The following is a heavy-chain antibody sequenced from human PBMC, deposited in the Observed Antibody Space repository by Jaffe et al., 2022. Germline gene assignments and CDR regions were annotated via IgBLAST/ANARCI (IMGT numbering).Heavy chain of an antibody. CDR2: IKSKTDGGTT. V-gene: IGHV3-15*01. CDR3: TTEYCSSTSCRDY. Sequence: EVQLVESGGGLVKPGGSLRLSCAASGFTFSNAWMSWVRQAPGKGLEWVGRIKSKTDGGTTDYAAPVKGRFTISRDDSKNTLYLQMNSLKTEDTAVYYCTTEYCSSTSCRDYWGQGTLVTVSS. J-gene: IGHJ4*02. D-gene: IGHD2-2*01. CDR1: GFTFSNAW.